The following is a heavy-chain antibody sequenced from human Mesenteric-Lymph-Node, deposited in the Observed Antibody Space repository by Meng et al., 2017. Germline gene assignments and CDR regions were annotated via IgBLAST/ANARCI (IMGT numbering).Heavy chain of an antibody. Sequence: SETLSLTCTVSGDSISPYYWSWIRQPPGKGLEWIGHIYYTGDTNYNPSLRSLATLSVDTSKNQFSLRLNSVAAADTAVYCCARLLRLGYSSAWYYFDYWGQGTLVTVSS. CDR2: IYYTGDT. CDR3: ARLLRLGYSSAWYYFDY. V-gene: IGHV4-59*01. CDR1: GDSISPYY. D-gene: IGHD6-13*01. J-gene: IGHJ4*02.